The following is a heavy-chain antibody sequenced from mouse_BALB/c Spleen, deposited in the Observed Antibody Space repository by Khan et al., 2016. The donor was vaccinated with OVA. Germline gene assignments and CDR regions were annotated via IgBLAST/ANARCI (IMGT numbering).Heavy chain of an antibody. CDR3: ARNRNGYFDY. CDR2: IWSGGST. Sequence: VQLQESGPGLVQPSQSLSITCTVSGCSLTNYGVHWVRQSPGKGLEWLGMIWSGGSTDYNATFISRLSISKDNSKSQVFFKMNSLQANDTAIYFCARNRNGYFDYWGQGTTLTVSS. J-gene: IGHJ2*01. V-gene: IGHV2-2*02. D-gene: IGHD1-1*02. CDR1: GCSLTNYG.